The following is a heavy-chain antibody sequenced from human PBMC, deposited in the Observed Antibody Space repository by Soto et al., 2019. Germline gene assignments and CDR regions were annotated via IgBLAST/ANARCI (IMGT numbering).Heavy chain of an antibody. Sequence: SETLSLTCTVSGGSITSHPYYWGWIRQPPGKGLEWIGSFYYDGSTYYNPSLQSRVTISIDTSKNQFSLKLTSVTAAATAVYYCARHGLSDRTGFYLIDSWGQGTLVPSPQ. D-gene: IGHD2-8*02. V-gene: IGHV4-39*01. CDR3: ARHGLSDRTGFYLIDS. CDR1: GGSITSHPYY. J-gene: IGHJ5*01. CDR2: FYYDGST.